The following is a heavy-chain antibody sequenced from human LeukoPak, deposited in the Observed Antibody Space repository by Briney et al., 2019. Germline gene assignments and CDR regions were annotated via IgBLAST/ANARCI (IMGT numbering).Heavy chain of an antibody. D-gene: IGHD2-2*01. J-gene: IGHJ6*04. CDR3: AKSRRRQLLNYYYGMDV. Sequence: GGCLRLSCAASGISFSAYWMHWVRQAPGKGLEWVSAISGSGGSTYYADSVKGRFTISRDNSKNTLYLQMNSLRAEDTAVYYCAKSRRRQLLNYYYGMDVWGKGTTVTVSS. CDR2: ISGSGGST. V-gene: IGHV3-23*01. CDR1: GISFSAYW.